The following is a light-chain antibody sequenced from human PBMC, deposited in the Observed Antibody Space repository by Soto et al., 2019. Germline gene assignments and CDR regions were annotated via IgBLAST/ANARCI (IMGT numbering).Light chain of an antibody. V-gene: IGKV1-5*03. Sequence: DIQMTQSPSTLSASVGDRVTITCRASQSISSWVAWYQQTPGKAPKLLIYKMSSLESVVPSRFSGSGSGTEFTLTISSLQHDDFATYYCQQYNSYSTTFGQGTKVEIK. J-gene: IGKJ1*01. CDR2: KMS. CDR1: QSISSW. CDR3: QQYNSYSTT.